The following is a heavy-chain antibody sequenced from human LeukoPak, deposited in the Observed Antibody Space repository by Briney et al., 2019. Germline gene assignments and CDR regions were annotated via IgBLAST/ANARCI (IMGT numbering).Heavy chain of an antibody. V-gene: IGHV1-24*01. D-gene: IGHD3-3*01. CDR1: GYTLTELS. J-gene: IGHJ6*03. CDR3: ATRKPSPYDFWSGPVYYYMDV. Sequence: ASVKVSCKVSGYTLTELSMHWVRQAPGKGLEWMGGFDPEDGETIYAQKFQGRVTMTEDTSTDTAYTELSSLRSEDTAVYYCATRKPSPYDFWSGPVYYYMDVWGKGTTVTVSS. CDR2: FDPEDGET.